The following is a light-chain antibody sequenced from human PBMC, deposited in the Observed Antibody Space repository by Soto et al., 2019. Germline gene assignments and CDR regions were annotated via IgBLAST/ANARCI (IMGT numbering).Light chain of an antibody. Sequence: QSVLTQPPSASGAPRQRVTISCSGSSSNIGSNYVYWYQQLPGTAPKLLIYRNNQRRSGVPDRFSGSKSGTSVSLAISGLRSEDEANYYCAAWDDSLSGVLFGGGTKLTVL. CDR2: RNN. J-gene: IGLJ2*01. CDR3: AAWDDSLSGVL. CDR1: SSNIGSNY. V-gene: IGLV1-47*01.